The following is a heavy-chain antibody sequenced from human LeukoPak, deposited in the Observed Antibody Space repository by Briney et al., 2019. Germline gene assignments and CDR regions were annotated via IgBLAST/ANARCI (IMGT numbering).Heavy chain of an antibody. CDR3: ARVQYYFDY. CDR1: GDSVSSNSVT. Sequence: SQTLSLTCVISGDSVSSNSVTWNWIRQSPSRGLEWLGRTYYRSKWHNHYAESMKGRLTFNSDTSKNQFSLQLNSVTPVDTAVYYCARVQYYFDYWGQGTPVTVSS. V-gene: IGHV6-1*01. CDR2: TYYRSKWHN. J-gene: IGHJ4*02. D-gene: IGHD4-11*01.